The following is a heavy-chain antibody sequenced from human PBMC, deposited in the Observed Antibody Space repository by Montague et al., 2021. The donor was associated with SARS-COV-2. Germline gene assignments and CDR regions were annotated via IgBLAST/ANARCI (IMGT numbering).Heavy chain of an antibody. CDR1: GFIFDDYA. CDR2: ITWMSGRI. V-gene: IGHV3-9*01. D-gene: IGHD1-26*01. J-gene: IGHJ2*01. CDR3: AKDARKWELLPSYWYFDL. Sequence: SLRLSCAASGFIFDDYAMHWVRQAPGKGLEWVSGITWMSGRIAYXDSVKGRFTVSRDNAKNSLYLQMNSLRAEDTALYYCAKDARKWELLPSYWYFDLWGRGTLVTVSS.